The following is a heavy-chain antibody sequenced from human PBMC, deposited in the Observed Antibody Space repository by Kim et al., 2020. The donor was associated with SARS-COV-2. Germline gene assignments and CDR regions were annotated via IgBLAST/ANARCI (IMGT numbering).Heavy chain of an antibody. V-gene: IGHV4-59*01. J-gene: IGHJ4*02. Sequence: NPSLKSRVTISVDTSKNQFSLKLSSVTAADTAVYYCARDRVVAGTHYFDYWGQGTLVTVSS. CDR3: ARDRVVAGTHYFDY. D-gene: IGHD6-19*01.